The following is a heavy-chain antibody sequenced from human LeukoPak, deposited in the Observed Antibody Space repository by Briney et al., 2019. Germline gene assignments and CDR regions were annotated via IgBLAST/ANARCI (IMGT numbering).Heavy chain of an antibody. D-gene: IGHD1-26*01. CDR3: ARVRWEPNDY. J-gene: IGHJ4*02. CDR2: ISGSGGST. CDR1: GFTFSSYA. Sequence: GGSLRLSCAASGFTFSSYAMSWVRQAPGKGLEWVSGISGSGGSTYYADSVKGRFTISRDNSKNTLYLQMNSLRAEDTAVYYWARVRWEPNDYWGQGTLVTVSS. V-gene: IGHV3-23*01.